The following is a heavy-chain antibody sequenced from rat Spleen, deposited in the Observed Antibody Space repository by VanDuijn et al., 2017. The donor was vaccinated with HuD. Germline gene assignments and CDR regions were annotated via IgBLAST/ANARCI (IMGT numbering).Heavy chain of an antibody. CDR3: ARSYGGYTQHWFAY. CDR1: GFIFSDHY. Sequence: VQLVESDGGLVRPGRSLKLSCAASGFIFSDHYVAWVRQPPGKGLEWMGLIWGNGNTNYNSTLKSRLSISRDTSKSQVYLKMNSLQTDDSAIYFCARSYGGYTQHWFAYWGQGTLVTVSS. J-gene: IGHJ3*01. CDR2: IWGNGNT. V-gene: IGHV2-13*01. D-gene: IGHD1-11*01.